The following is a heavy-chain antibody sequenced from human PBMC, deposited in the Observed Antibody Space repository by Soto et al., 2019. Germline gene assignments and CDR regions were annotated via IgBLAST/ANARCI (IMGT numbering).Heavy chain of an antibody. CDR2: IYYSGSA. V-gene: IGHV4-30-4*01. D-gene: IGHD3-22*01. Sequence: SETLSLTCTVSGGSISSGDYYWSWIRQPPGKGLEWIGYIYYSGSAHYNPSLKSRVTISVDMSKIQFSLKLSSVTAADTAVYYCARVARDSSDAFDIWGQGTMVTVSS. CDR3: ARVARDSSDAFDI. CDR1: GGSISSGDYY. J-gene: IGHJ3*02.